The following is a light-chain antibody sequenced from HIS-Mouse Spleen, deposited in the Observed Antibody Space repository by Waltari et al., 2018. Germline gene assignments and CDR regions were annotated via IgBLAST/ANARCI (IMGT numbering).Light chain of an antibody. Sequence: SYELTQPPSVSVSPGQTASITCSGSKLGDKYACWYQQKQGQSPVLVIYQDSKRPAGIPELFSGSNSGNTATLTISETQAMDEADYYCQAWDSSTVVFGGGTKLTVL. CDR1: KLGDKY. CDR3: QAWDSSTVV. V-gene: IGLV3-1*01. CDR2: QDS. J-gene: IGLJ2*01.